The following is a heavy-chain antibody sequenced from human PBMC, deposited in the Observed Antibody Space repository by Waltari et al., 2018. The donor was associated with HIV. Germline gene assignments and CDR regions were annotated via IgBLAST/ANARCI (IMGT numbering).Heavy chain of an antibody. CDR2: ISWNSGSI. CDR1: GFTFDDYA. CDR3: AKVSSGVGY. J-gene: IGHJ4*02. Sequence: EVQLVESGGGLVQPGRSLRLSCAAAGFTFDDYAMPWVRQAPGKGLEWVSGISWNSGSIGYADSVKGRFTISRDNAKNSLYLQMNSLRAEDTALYYCAKVSSGVGYWGQGTLVTVSS. D-gene: IGHD3-10*01. V-gene: IGHV3-9*01.